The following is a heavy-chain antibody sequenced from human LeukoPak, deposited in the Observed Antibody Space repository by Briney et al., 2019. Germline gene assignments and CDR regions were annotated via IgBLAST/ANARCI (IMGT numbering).Heavy chain of an antibody. Sequence: GGSLRLSCVVSGFTFSSYDMHWVRQAPGKGLEWVAVISYDGSSKYYADSVKGRFTISRDNSKNTLYLQMNSLRAEDTAVYYCASSGSYRFDYWGQGALVTVSS. V-gene: IGHV3-30*03. D-gene: IGHD1-26*01. CDR1: GFTFSSYD. CDR2: ISYDGSSK. J-gene: IGHJ4*02. CDR3: ASSGSYRFDY.